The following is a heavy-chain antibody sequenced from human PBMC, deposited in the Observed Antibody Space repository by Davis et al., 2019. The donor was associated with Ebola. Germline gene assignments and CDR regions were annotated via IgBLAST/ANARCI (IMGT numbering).Heavy chain of an antibody. CDR2: IYYSGST. CDR3: ARFLAVAGTFGNYYYYGMDV. J-gene: IGHJ6*02. V-gene: IGHV4-61*01. Sequence: MPSETLSLTCTVSGGSISSSSYYWSWIRQPPGKGLEWIGYIYYSGSTNYNPSLKSRVTISVDTSKNQFSLKLSSVTAADTAVYYCARFLAVAGTFGNYYYYGMDVWGQGTTVTVSS. D-gene: IGHD6-19*01. CDR1: GGSISSSSYY.